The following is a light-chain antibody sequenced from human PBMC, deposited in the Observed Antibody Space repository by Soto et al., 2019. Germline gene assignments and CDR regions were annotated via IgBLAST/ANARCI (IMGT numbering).Light chain of an antibody. CDR3: RSYTSSSTYV. Sequence: QSALTQPPSVSGSPGQSVTISCTGTSSDGGSYNRVSWYQQPPGTAPKLMIYEVSNRPSGVPDRFSGSKSGNTASLTISGLQAEDEADYYCRSYTSSSTYVFGTGTKLTVL. CDR2: EVS. V-gene: IGLV2-18*02. J-gene: IGLJ1*01. CDR1: SSDGGSYNR.